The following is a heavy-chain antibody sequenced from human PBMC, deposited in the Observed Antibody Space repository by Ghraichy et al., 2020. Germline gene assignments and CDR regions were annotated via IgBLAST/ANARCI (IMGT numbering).Heavy chain of an antibody. CDR1: GGSFRGYY. CDR2: INHSGST. V-gene: IGHV4-34*01. CDR3: ARKSVYSNYPNFDY. D-gene: IGHD4-11*01. Sequence: SETLSLTCAVYGGSFRGYYWSWIRQPPGKGLEWIGEINHSGSTNYNPSLKSRVTISVDTSKNQFSLKLSSVTAADTAVYYCARKSVYSNYPNFDYWGQGTLVTVSS. J-gene: IGHJ4*02.